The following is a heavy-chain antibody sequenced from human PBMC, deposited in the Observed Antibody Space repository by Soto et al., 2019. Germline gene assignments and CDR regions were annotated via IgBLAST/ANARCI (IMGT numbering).Heavy chain of an antibody. V-gene: IGHV1-18*01. Sequence: GASVKVSCKASGYTFTSYGISWVRQAPGQGLEWMGWISAYNGNTNYAQKLQGRVTMTTDTSTSTAYMELRSLRSDDTAVYYCARRGDVYSSSEGYYYGLDVWGQGTTVTVSS. D-gene: IGHD6-6*01. J-gene: IGHJ6*02. CDR2: ISAYNGNT. CDR1: GYTFTSYG. CDR3: ARRGDVYSSSEGYYYGLDV.